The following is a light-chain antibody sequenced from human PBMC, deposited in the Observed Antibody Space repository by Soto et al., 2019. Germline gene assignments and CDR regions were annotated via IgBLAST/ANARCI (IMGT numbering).Light chain of an antibody. CDR1: QSVASN. V-gene: IGKV3-15*01. Sequence: EIVMTQSPAILSVSPGEGATLSCRASQSVASNLAWYQQKPGQAPRLLIYGASSRATGIPARFSGSGSGTEFTLTISSLHPEAFGSYYCQQSINSPPLTFGGGTNVEI. CDR3: QQSINSPPLT. CDR2: GAS. J-gene: IGKJ4*01.